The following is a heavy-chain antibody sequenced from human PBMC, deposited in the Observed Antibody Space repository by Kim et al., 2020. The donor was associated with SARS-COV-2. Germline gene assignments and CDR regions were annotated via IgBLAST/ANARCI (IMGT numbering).Heavy chain of an antibody. CDR3: ARRGYCSSTSCSGQYYYYGMDV. V-gene: IGHV1-69*13. J-gene: IGHJ6*02. CDR1: GGTFSSYA. CDR2: IIPIFGTA. D-gene: IGHD2-2*01. Sequence: SVKVSCKASGGTFSSYAISWVRQAPGQGLEWMGGIIPIFGTANYAQKFQGRVTITADESTSTAYMELSSLRSEDTAVYYCARRGYCSSTSCSGQYYYYGMDVWGQGTTVTVSS.